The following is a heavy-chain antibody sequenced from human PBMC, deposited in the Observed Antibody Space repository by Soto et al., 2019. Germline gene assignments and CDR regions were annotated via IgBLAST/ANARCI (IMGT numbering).Heavy chain of an antibody. CDR1: GYTLTGYY. J-gene: IGHJ3*02. D-gene: IGHD7-27*01. Sequence: ASVKVSCKASGYTLTGYYMHWVRQAPGQGIEWMGWINPNSGGTNYAQKFQGCVTMTSDKSISTAYMEPSRLRSDDTAVYYCARDRAYLSTGDTSSHDAFDIWGQGTMVTVSS. V-gene: IGHV1-2*04. CDR2: INPNSGGT. CDR3: ARDRAYLSTGDTSSHDAFDI.